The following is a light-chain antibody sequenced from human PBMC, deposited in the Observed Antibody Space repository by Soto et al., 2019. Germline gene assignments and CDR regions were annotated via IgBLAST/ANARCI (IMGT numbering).Light chain of an antibody. CDR1: QSVFIG. CDR3: QEYSGNSFT. CDR2: DGT. V-gene: IGKV1-5*01. J-gene: IGKJ2*01. Sequence: DIQMTQSPSTLSASVGDRVTITCRASQSVFIGLAGYQHKPGRAPKHLILDGTKLEYGVPSRFSGGGFETEFTLTISSLQSDGFATYFCQEYSGNSFTFGQGTMLDI.